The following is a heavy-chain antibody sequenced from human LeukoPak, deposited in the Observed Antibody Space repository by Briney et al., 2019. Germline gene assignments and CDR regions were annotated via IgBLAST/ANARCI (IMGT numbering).Heavy chain of an antibody. J-gene: IGHJ4*02. V-gene: IGHV3-53*01. CDR3: AKSPRITMVRGGLFDY. D-gene: IGHD3-10*01. Sequence: GGSLRLSCAASGLSVSAHYISWVRQTPGKGLEWVSIVYSDGSTYYADSVRARFTISRDNSKNTLYLQMNSLRAEDTAVYYCAKSPRITMVRGGLFDYWGQGTLVTVSS. CDR2: VYSDGST. CDR1: GLSVSAHY.